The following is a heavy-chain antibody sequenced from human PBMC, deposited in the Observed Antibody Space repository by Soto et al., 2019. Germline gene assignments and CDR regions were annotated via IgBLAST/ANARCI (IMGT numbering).Heavy chain of an antibody. V-gene: IGHV1-69*01. CDR2: IIPIFGTA. CDR3: ARYMSAAGTFDY. CDR1: GGTFSSYA. D-gene: IGHD6-13*01. J-gene: IGHJ4*02. Sequence: QVQLVQSGAEVKKPGSSVKVSCKASGGTFSSYAISWVRQAPGQGLEWLGGIIPIFGTANYEPKFQGRVTITAEESTSTADMELSSLISEVKAVYYCARYMSAAGTFDYWGQGTLVTVSS.